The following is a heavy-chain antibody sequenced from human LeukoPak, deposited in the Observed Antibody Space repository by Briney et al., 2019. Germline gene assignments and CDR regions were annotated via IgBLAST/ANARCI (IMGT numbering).Heavy chain of an antibody. CDR1: GFTFSSYA. D-gene: IGHD2-15*01. CDR2: ISYDGSNK. J-gene: IGHJ4*02. V-gene: IGHV3-30-3*01. CDR3: ARSGVVVAATPELSLPFDY. Sequence: GGSLRLSCAASGFTFSSYAMHWVRQAPGKGLEWVAVISYDGSNKYYADSVKGRFTISRDNSKNTLYLQMNSLRAEDTAVYYCARSGVVVAATPELSLPFDYWGQGTLVTVSS.